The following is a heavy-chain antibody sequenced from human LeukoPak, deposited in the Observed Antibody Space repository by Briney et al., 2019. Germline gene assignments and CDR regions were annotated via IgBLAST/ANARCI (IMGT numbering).Heavy chain of an antibody. CDR1: GFTFSSYA. Sequence: PGGSLRLSCAASGFTFSSYAMSWVRQAPGKGLEWVSAISGSGGSTYYADSVKGRFTISRDNSENTLYLQMNSLRAEDTAVYYCANRYYDFWSGSNPYGMDVWGQGTTVTVSS. J-gene: IGHJ6*02. V-gene: IGHV3-23*01. CDR2: ISGSGGST. CDR3: ANRYYDFWSGSNPYGMDV. D-gene: IGHD3-3*01.